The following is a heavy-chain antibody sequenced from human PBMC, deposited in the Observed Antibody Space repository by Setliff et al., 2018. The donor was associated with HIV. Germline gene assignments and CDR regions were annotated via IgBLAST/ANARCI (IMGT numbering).Heavy chain of an antibody. CDR3: ARDRVESLWFGDLNYMDV. CDR2: ISSSSSYI. J-gene: IGHJ6*03. V-gene: IGHV3-21*01. Sequence: GGSLRLSCAASGFTFSSYSMNWVRQAPGKGLEWVSSISSSSSYIYYADSVKGRFTISRDNSKNTLYLQMNSLRAEDTAVYYCARDRVESLWFGDLNYMDVWGKGTTVTVSS. D-gene: IGHD3-10*01. CDR1: GFTFSSYS.